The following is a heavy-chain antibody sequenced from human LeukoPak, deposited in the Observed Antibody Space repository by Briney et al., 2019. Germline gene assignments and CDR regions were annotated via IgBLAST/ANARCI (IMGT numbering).Heavy chain of an antibody. V-gene: IGHV4-61*02. D-gene: IGHD3-22*01. CDR3: ARVLITTMRSFYGLDV. Sequence: SETLSLTCTVSGGSISSGSYSWNWIRQPAGKGLEWIGRVYTTGSTNYNASLKSRVTISLDTSKNQFSLRLSSVIAADTAVYFCARVLITTMRSFYGLDVWGQGTTVTVSS. J-gene: IGHJ6*02. CDR2: VYTTGST. CDR1: GGSISSGSYS.